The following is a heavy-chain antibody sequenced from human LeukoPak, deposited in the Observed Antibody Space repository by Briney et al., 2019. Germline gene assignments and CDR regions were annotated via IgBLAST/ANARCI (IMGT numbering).Heavy chain of an antibody. D-gene: IGHD2-15*01. J-gene: IGHJ5*02. CDR3: ARALVVVAATHWFDP. CDR2: SSAYNGKT. CDR1: GYTFTSYG. V-gene: IGHV1-18*01. Sequence: GASVKVSCKASGYTFTSYGISWVRQAPGQGLEWMGWSSAYNGKTNYAQKLQGRVTMTTDTSTSTAYMELRSLRSDDTAVYYCARALVVVAATHWFDPWGQGTLVTVSS.